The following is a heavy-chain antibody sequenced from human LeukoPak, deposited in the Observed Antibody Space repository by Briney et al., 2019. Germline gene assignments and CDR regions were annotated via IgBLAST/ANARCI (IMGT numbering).Heavy chain of an antibody. CDR2: IKQDGSEK. J-gene: IGHJ4*02. D-gene: IGHD5-18*01. CDR1: GFTFSSYW. V-gene: IGHV3-7*01. CDR3: ARDPGYNYAEGYFDY. Sequence: AGGSLRLSCAASGFTFSSYWMSWVRQAPGKGLEWVANIKQDGSEKYYVDSVKGRFTISRDNAKNSLYLQMNSLRAEDTAAYYCARDPGYNYAEGYFDYWGQGTLVTVSS.